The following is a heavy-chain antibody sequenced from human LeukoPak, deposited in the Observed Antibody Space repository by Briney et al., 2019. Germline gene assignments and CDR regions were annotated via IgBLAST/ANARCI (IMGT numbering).Heavy chain of an antibody. J-gene: IGHJ4*02. V-gene: IGHV3-33*05. Sequence: GTSLRLSCAASGFPFSSWPVDWVRQAPGRGLEWITTISHDGSQTYYADSVKGRFIISRDNSKNTLSLQMNSLRVEDTGMYYCSTIHYWGQGTLITVSS. CDR1: GFPFSSWP. CDR3: STIHY. CDR2: ISHDGSQT.